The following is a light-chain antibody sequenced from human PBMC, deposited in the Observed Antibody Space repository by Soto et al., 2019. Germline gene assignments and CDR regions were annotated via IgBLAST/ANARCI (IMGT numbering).Light chain of an antibody. CDR3: QTWGTGIHV. CDR2: LNSDGSH. V-gene: IGLV4-69*01. CDR1: SGHSSYA. J-gene: IGLJ1*01. Sequence: PVLNHSPSASASLGGSGKLTCNMSSGHSSYAIAWHQQQPEKGPRYLMKLNSDGSHSKGDGIPDRFSGSSSGAERYLTISSLQSEDEADYYCQTWGTGIHVFGTGTKVTVL.